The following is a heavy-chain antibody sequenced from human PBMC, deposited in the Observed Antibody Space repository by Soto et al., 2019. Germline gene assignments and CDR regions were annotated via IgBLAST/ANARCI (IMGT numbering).Heavy chain of an antibody. CDR2: IYPGDSDT. CDR1: GYSFTRYW. D-gene: IGHD6-6*01. CDR3: ARHGIAARPYYYYYYMDV. Sequence: GASLKLSCKGSGYSFTRYWIGWVRQMPGKGLEWMGIIYPGDSDTRYSPSFQGQVTISADKSISTAYLQWSSLKASDTAMYYCARHGIAARPYYYYYYMDVWGKGTTVTVSS. J-gene: IGHJ6*03. V-gene: IGHV5-51*01.